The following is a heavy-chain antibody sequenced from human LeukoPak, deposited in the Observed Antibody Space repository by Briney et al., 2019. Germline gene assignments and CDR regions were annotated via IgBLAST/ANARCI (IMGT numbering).Heavy chain of an antibody. D-gene: IGHD3-10*01. CDR3: ARDPAFGELLSCFDY. V-gene: IGHV3-74*01. CDR1: GFTFSSYW. Sequence: GGSLRLSCAASGFTFSSYWMHWVRQVPGKGLVWVSRIKSDGSSTTYADSVKGRFTISRDNAKNTLYLQMNSLRPEDTAVYYCARDPAFGELLSCFDYWGQGTLLTVSS. J-gene: IGHJ4*02. CDR2: IKSDGSST.